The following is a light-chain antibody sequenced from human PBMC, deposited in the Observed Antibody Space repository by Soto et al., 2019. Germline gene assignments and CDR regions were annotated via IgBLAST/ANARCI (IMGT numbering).Light chain of an antibody. CDR2: EVT. CDR1: ISDVGGYNY. Sequence: QSALTQPASVSGSPGQSITISCTGTISDVGGYNYVSWYQHHPGTAPKLVIFEVTNRPSGVSDRFSGSRSGNTASLTISVLQADDEADYYCFSFTASNSRVFGSGTKLTVL. V-gene: IGLV2-14*01. J-gene: IGLJ1*01. CDR3: FSFTASNSRV.